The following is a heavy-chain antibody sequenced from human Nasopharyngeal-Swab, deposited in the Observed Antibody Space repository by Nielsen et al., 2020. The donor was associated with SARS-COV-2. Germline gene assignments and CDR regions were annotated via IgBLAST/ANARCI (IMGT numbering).Heavy chain of an antibody. D-gene: IGHD3-22*01. CDR3: AKDRITMIVEPDY. Sequence: WIRQPPGKGLEWVSAISGSGGSTYYADSVKGRFTISRDNSKNTLYLQMNSLRAEDTAVYYCAKDRITMIVEPDYWGQGTLVTSPQ. V-gene: IGHV3-23*01. CDR2: ISGSGGST. J-gene: IGHJ4*02.